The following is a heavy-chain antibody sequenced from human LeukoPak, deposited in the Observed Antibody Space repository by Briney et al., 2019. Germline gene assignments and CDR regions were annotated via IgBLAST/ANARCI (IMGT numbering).Heavy chain of an antibody. Sequence: GGSLRLSCAASGFTFDDYAMHWVRQAPGKGLEWVSGISWNSGSIGYADSVKGRFTISRDNSKNTLYLLLNNLRAEDTAVYYCAREIKTNWFDPWGQGTLVTVSS. CDR1: GFTFDDYA. CDR2: ISWNSGSI. CDR3: AREIKTNWFDP. J-gene: IGHJ5*02. V-gene: IGHV3-9*01.